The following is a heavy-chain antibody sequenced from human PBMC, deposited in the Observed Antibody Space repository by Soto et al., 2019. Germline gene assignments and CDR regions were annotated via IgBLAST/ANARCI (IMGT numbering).Heavy chain of an antibody. CDR3: ARGGIHFYDESGHASDY. V-gene: IGHV1-69*06. J-gene: IGHJ4*02. CDR1: GDTFDIYG. D-gene: IGHD3-22*01. Sequence: QVQLVQSGAEVQKPGSSVKVSCKASGDTFDIYGFNWVRQAPGQGLEWLGTIIPICGTADYTQKFEDRVSMTADKAKSTAYRELAGLTTEDSEIYYCARGGIHFYDESGHASDYWGQGTIINVSS. CDR2: IIPICGTA.